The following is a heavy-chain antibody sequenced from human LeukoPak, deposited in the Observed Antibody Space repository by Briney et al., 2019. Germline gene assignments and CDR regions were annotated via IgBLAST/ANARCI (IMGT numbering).Heavy chain of an antibody. J-gene: IGHJ4*02. D-gene: IGHD5-24*01. V-gene: IGHV3-23*01. CDR2: ISGSGGST. Sequence: QTGGSLRLSCAASGFTFSSYAMSWVRQAPGKGLEWVSAISGSGGSTYYADSVKGRFTISRDNSKNTLYLQMNSLRAEDTAVYYCAKDFWEMSTTDYWGQGTLVTVSS. CDR3: AKDFWEMSTTDY. CDR1: GFTFSSYA.